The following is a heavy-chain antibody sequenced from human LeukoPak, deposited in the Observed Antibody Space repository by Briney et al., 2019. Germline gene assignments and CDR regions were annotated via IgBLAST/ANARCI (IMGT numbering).Heavy chain of an antibody. J-gene: IGHJ5*02. Sequence: SETLSLTCTVSGGSISSHYWSWIRQPPGKGLEWIGYIYYSGSINYNPSLKSRVTISVDTSKNQFSLKLSSVTAADTAVYYCAREGNSYCTNGVRYAEGYWFDPWGQGTLVTVSS. CDR3: AREGNSYCTNGVRYAEGYWFDP. D-gene: IGHD2-8*01. CDR2: IYYSGSI. CDR1: GGSISSHY. V-gene: IGHV4-59*11.